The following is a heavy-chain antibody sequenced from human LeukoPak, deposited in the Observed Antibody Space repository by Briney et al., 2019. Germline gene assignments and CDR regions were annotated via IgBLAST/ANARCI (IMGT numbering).Heavy chain of an antibody. J-gene: IGHJ4*02. CDR1: GGTFSSYA. CDR3: ARDIMTGYSSN. V-gene: IGHV1-69*04. Sequence: VASVKVSCKASGGTFSSYAISWVRQAPGRGLEWMGRIIPILGIANYAQKFQGRVTITADKSTSTAYMELSSLRSEDTAVYYCARDIMTGYSSNWGQGTLVTVSS. CDR2: IIPILGIA. D-gene: IGHD3-9*01.